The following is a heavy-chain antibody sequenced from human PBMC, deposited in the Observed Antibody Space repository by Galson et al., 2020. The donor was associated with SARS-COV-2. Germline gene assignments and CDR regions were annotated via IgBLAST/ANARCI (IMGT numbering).Heavy chain of an antibody. Sequence: GESLKISCAVSGFTLSTYTMHWVRQAPGKVLQWVAVMSYDGTKKYYTESVKGRFTISRDNAEKTLYLHMNSLRVEDTAVYYCARGEGFVSWFDTWGQGTLVTVSS. CDR2: MSYDGTKK. J-gene: IGHJ5*02. CDR3: ARGEGFVSWFDT. CDR1: GFTLSTYT. D-gene: IGHD3-3*01. V-gene: IGHV3-30*07.